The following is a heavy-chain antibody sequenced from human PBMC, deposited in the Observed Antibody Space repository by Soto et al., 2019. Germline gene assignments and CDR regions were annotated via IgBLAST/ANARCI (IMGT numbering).Heavy chain of an antibody. CDR2: ISGSSRYT. J-gene: IGHJ4*02. CDR3: ARNSSGWQYYEY. V-gene: IGHV3-11*06. CDR1: GFNFSDHY. Sequence: PGGSLILSCAASGFNFSDHYVNLIRQAPGKGLEWVSYISGSSRYTNFADSVKGRFTISRDNAKNSLYLQMNSLRAEDTAVYYCARNSSGWQYYEYWGQGTPVNVSS. D-gene: IGHD6-19*01.